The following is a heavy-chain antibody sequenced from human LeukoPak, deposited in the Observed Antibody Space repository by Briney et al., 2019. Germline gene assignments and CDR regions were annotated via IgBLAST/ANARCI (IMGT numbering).Heavy chain of an antibody. Sequence: SQTLSLTCTVSGGSISSGGYYWSWIRQHPGKGLEWIGYIYYRGSTYYNPSLKSRVTISVDTSKNQFSLKLSSVTAADTAVYYCARDLRVPAAWADYGMDVWGQGTTVTVSS. J-gene: IGHJ6*02. CDR1: GGSISSGGYY. V-gene: IGHV4-31*03. D-gene: IGHD2-2*01. CDR3: ARDLRVPAAWADYGMDV. CDR2: IYYRGST.